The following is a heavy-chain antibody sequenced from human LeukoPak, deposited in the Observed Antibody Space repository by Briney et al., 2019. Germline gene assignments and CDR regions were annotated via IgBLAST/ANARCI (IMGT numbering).Heavy chain of an antibody. V-gene: IGHV4-34*01. CDR2: INHSGST. CDR1: GGSFSGYY. CDR3: ARGEGDY. J-gene: IGHJ4*02. Sequence: TPSETLSLTCAAYGGSFSGYYWSWIRQPPGKGLEWIGEINHSGSTNYNPSLKSRVTISVDTSKNQFSLKLSSVTAADTAVYYCARGEGDYWGQGTLVTVSS.